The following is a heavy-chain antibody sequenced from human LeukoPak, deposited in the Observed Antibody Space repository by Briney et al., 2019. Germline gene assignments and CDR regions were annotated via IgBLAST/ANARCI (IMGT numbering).Heavy chain of an antibody. CDR3: ARADSYGYFSRTYYFDY. CDR2: IYYSGST. V-gene: IGHV4-59*01. Sequence: SETLSLTCTVSGGSISSYYWSWIRQPPGKGLEWIGYIYYSGSTNYNPSLKSRVTISVDTPKDQFSLKLSSVTAADTAVYYCARADSYGYFSRTYYFDYWGQGTLVTVSS. J-gene: IGHJ4*02. CDR1: GGSISSYY. D-gene: IGHD5-18*01.